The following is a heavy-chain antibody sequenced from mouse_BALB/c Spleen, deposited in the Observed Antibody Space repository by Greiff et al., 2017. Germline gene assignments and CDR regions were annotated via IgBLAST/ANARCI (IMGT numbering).Heavy chain of an antibody. J-gene: IGHJ2*01. D-gene: IGHD2-4*01. CDR2: ISYSGST. Sequence: DVQLQESGPGLVKPSQSLSLTCTVTGYSITSDYAWNWIRQFPGNKLEWMGYISYSGSTSYNPSLKSRISITRDTSKNQFFLQLNSVTTEDTATYYCAKSTMITTIDYWGQGTTLTVSS. V-gene: IGHV3-2*02. CDR3: AKSTMITTIDY. CDR1: GYSITSDYA.